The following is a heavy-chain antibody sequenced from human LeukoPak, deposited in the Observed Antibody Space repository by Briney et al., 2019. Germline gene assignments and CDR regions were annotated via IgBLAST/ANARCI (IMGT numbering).Heavy chain of an antibody. V-gene: IGHV4-39*07. CDR1: GGSLRRGSYY. CDR2: INHSGST. Sequence: SDTLSLTCTVSGGSLRRGSYYWSWIRQPPGKGLEWIGEINHSGSTNYNPSLKSRVTISVDKSKNQFSLKLSSVTAADTAVYYCARDSRSGVITPFYAFDIWGQGTMVTVSS. D-gene: IGHD3-22*01. CDR3: ARDSRSGVITPFYAFDI. J-gene: IGHJ3*02.